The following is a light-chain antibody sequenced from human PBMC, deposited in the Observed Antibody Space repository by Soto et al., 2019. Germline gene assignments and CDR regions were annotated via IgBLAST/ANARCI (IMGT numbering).Light chain of an antibody. CDR2: DAS. Sequence: EIVLTQSPATLSLSPGERATLSCRASQSVSSYLAWYQQKPGQAPRLLIYDASNRATGIPARFSGSGSGTDFPPTTSSLEPEDFAVYDCQQRSNWPPGYTFGQGTKLEIK. CDR3: QQRSNWPPGYT. CDR1: QSVSSY. V-gene: IGKV3-11*01. J-gene: IGKJ2*01.